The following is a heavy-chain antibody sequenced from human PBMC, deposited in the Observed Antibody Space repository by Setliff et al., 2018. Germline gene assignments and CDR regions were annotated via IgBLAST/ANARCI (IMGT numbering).Heavy chain of an antibody. CDR2: ISPYNGHT. Sequence: GASVKVSCKTSDYLLTSYGLTWVRQAPGQGLDWMGWISPYNGHTNYAQKFQGRVTVTTDTSTTTAYMELRSLRADDTAVYYCARMSTSGPHYDYWGQGTLVTVSS. CDR1: DYLLTSYG. D-gene: IGHD2-8*02. J-gene: IGHJ4*02. V-gene: IGHV1-18*01. CDR3: ARMSTSGPHYDY.